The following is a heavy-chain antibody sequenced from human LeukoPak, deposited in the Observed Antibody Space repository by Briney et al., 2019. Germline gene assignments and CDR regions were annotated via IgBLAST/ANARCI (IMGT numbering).Heavy chain of an antibody. CDR3: ARGDILTGYYSPYYGMDV. CDR2: IKKDGSEK. CDR1: GFTFSSYW. Sequence: PGGSLRLSCAASGFTFSSYWMNWVRQAPGKGLEWVANIKKDGSEKYYVDSVKGRFTISRDNAKNSLYLQMNSLRAEDTAVYYCARGDILTGYYSPYYGMDVWGQGTTVTVSS. V-gene: IGHV3-7*02. D-gene: IGHD3-9*01. J-gene: IGHJ6*02.